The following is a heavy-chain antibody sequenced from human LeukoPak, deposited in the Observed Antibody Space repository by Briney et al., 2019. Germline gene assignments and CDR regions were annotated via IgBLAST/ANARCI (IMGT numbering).Heavy chain of an antibody. Sequence: GGSLRLSCAASGFTFSSYAMSWVRQAPGKGLEWVSAISGSGGSTYYADSAKGRFTISRDNSKNTLYLQMNSLRAEDTAVYYCAKGYCSSTSCSHYYYYYYTDVWGKGTTVTVSS. D-gene: IGHD2-2*01. CDR1: GFTFSSYA. V-gene: IGHV3-23*01. CDR3: AKGYCSSTSCSHYYYYYYTDV. J-gene: IGHJ6*03. CDR2: ISGSGGST.